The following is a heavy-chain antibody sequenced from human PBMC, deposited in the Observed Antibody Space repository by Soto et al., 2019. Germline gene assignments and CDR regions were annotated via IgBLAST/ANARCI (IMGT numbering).Heavy chain of an antibody. J-gene: IGHJ4*02. CDR3: AHSPWGAAPDY. V-gene: IGHV2-5*01. CDR1: GFSLSARGVG. Sequence: QITLKESGPTLVKPTQTLTLTSTFSGFSLSARGVGVGWIRQPPGKALEWLALIYWNDDKRYSPSLQSRLTITKDASKNQVVFSMTNVDPADTATYYCAHSPWGAAPDYWGQGTLVTVSS. D-gene: IGHD3-16*01. CDR2: IYWNDDK.